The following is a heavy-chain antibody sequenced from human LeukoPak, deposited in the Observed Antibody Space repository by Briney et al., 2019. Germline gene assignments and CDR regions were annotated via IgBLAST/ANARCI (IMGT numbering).Heavy chain of an antibody. CDR2: INWNGGST. CDR1: GFTFDDYG. D-gene: IGHD3-22*01. V-gene: IGHV3-20*04. J-gene: IGHJ4*02. Sequence: GGSLRLSCAASGFTFDDYGMSWVRQAPGKGLEWVSGINWNGGSTGYADSVKGRFTISRDNAKNTLYLQMNSLRAEDTALYYCARPAPYDTSSFDYWGWASLVIVSS. CDR3: ARPAPYDTSSFDY.